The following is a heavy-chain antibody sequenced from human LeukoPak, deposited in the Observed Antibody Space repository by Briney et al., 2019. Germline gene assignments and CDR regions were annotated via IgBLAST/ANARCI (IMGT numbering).Heavy chain of an antibody. CDR2: ISGSGGST. CDR1: GFTFSSYA. Sequence: GGSLRLSCAASGFTFSSYAMSWVRQAPGKGLEWVSAISGSGGSTSYADSVKGRFTISRDNSKNTLYLQMNSLRAEDTAVYYCAVLRGSGSDDYWGQGTLVTVSS. CDR3: AVLRGSGSDDY. J-gene: IGHJ4*02. V-gene: IGHV3-23*01. D-gene: IGHD3-22*01.